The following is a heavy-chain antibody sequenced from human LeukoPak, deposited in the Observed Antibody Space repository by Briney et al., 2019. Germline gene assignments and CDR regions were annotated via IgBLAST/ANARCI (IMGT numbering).Heavy chain of an antibody. J-gene: IGHJ4*02. CDR1: GVSITSNNYY. Sequence: SETLSLTCSVSGVSITSNNYYWGWIRQPPGKGLEWIGSISYSGITYYNPSLKSRVTISLDTSKDQFSLNLSSVTAADTAVYYCARDIVAAGLFFDYWGQGTLVTVSS. V-gene: IGHV4-39*07. D-gene: IGHD6-13*01. CDR2: ISYSGIT. CDR3: ARDIVAAGLFFDY.